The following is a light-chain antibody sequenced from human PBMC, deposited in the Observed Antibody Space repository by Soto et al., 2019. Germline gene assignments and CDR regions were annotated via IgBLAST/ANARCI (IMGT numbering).Light chain of an antibody. CDR2: GAS. V-gene: IGKV3-20*01. CDR3: QQYDRSPLT. Sequence: EIVLTQSPGTLSFSPGERATLSCRASQSVSSSYLAWYQQKPGQAPRLLIYGASSRATGIPDRFSGSGSGTDFTLTISRLEPEDFAVYYCQQYDRSPLTFGGGTKVEIK. J-gene: IGKJ4*01. CDR1: QSVSSSY.